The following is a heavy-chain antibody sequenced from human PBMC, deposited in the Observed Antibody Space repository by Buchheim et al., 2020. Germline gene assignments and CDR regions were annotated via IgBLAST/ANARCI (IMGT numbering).Heavy chain of an antibody. V-gene: IGHV3-33*01. CDR1: GFTFSSYG. D-gene: IGHD6-13*01. CDR3: ARTSLYSSLGPDY. CDR2: IWYDGSNK. Sequence: QVQLVESGGGVVQPGRSLRLSCAASGFTFSSYGMHWVRQAPGKGLEWVAVIWYDGSNKYYADSVKGRFTISRDNSKKPLYLQMNSLRAEDTAVYYCARTSLYSSLGPDYWGQGTL. J-gene: IGHJ4*02.